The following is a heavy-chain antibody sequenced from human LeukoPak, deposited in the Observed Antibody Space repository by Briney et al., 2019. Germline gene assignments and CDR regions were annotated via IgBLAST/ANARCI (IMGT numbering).Heavy chain of an antibody. V-gene: IGHV4-59*01. CDR1: GGSINSYY. D-gene: IGHD3-10*01. CDR3: ARGLNFGTGTLV. CDR2: IYYSGNA. Sequence: IRSETLSLTRTVSGGSINSYYRSWIRHPPGKGLGWMGFIYYSGNAKYNTSLKSRVTISLDTSKNQFSLKLRSVTAADTAVYYCARGLNFGTGTLVWGQGTLVTVSS. J-gene: IGHJ4*02.